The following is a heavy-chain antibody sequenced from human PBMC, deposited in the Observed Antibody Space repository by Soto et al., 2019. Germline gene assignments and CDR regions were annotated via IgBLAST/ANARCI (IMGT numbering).Heavy chain of an antibody. J-gene: IGHJ6*03. CDR3: ARDLLLPPDYCYYYYMDV. Sequence: GGSLRLSCAASGFTVSSNYMSWVRQAPGKGLEWVSVIYSGGSTYYADSVKGRFTISRDNSKNTLYLQMNSLRAEDTAVYYCARDLLLPPDYCYYYYMDVWGKGTTVTVS. CDR1: GFTVSSNY. CDR2: IYSGGST. V-gene: IGHV3-66*01. D-gene: IGHD3-22*01.